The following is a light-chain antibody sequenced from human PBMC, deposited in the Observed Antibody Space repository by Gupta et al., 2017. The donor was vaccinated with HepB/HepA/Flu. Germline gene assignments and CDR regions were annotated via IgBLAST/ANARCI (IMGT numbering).Light chain of an antibody. V-gene: IGKV3-11*01. J-gene: IGKJ4*01. Sequence: EIVVPQSPAPLSLSPGERASLPCRPSQSVGNYLTWYQQKPGQALRLLIYDASNRAAGIPARFSGSGSGTDFTLTISSLEPEDFAVYYCQQRSNFAFGGGTKVEIK. CDR3: QQRSNFA. CDR1: QSVGNY. CDR2: DAS.